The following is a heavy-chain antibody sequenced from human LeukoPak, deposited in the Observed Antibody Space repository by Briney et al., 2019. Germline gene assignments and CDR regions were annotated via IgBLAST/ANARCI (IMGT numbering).Heavy chain of an antibody. CDR2: IYYSGST. J-gene: IGHJ4*02. Sequence: SETLSLTCSVSGVSINSYYWSWIRQPPGKGLEWIGYIYYSGSTNYNPSLKSRVTISVDTSKNQFSLKLSSVTAADTAVYYCARDRSYYGSGRGPYYFDYWGQGTLVTVSS. CDR1: GVSINSYY. D-gene: IGHD3-10*01. CDR3: ARDRSYYGSGRGPYYFDY. V-gene: IGHV4-59*01.